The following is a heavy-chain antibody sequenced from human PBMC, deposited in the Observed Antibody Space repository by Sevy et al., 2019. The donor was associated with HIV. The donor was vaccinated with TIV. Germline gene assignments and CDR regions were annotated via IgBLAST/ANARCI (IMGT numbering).Heavy chain of an antibody. D-gene: IGHD2-15*01. V-gene: IGHV3-48*01. CDR1: GFIFSNYY. CDR3: ARVRDRYCSGGSCYYGYFFDY. CDR2: ISDRSDTI. J-gene: IGHJ4*02. Sequence: GSLRLSCAASGFIFSNYYMTWVRQAPGKGLEWVSYISDRSDTISYADSVKGRFTISRDNAKNELYLQMSSLRGEDTAVYYCARVRDRYCSGGSCYYGYFFDYWGQGTLVTVSS.